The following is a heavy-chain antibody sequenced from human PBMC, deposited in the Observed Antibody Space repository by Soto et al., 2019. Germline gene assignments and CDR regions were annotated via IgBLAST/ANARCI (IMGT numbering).Heavy chain of an antibody. J-gene: IGHJ5*01. CDR2: IYKSATT. D-gene: IGHD7-27*01. V-gene: IGHV4-30-4*08. Sequence: PSETLSLTCTVSGGSVSSGSHYWSWIRQPPGKGLECIGYIYKSATTYYNPSFESRVAISVDTSKSQFSLNVTSVTAADTAVYFCARGRYCLTGRCFPNWFDSWGQGALVTVSS. CDR3: ARGRYCLTGRCFPNWFDS. CDR1: GGSVSSGSHY.